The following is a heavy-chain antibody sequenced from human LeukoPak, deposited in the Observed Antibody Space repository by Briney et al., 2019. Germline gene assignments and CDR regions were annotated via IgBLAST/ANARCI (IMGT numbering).Heavy chain of an antibody. Sequence: GGSLRLSCAASRFTFSSYAMSWVRQAPGKGLERVSAIGGTGASTYYADSVKGRFTISRDNSKNTLYLQVNSLRAEDTAMYYCARNILFAFDIWGQGTMVTVSS. CDR1: RFTFSSYA. V-gene: IGHV3-23*01. J-gene: IGHJ3*02. CDR2: IGGTGAST. CDR3: ARNILFAFDI.